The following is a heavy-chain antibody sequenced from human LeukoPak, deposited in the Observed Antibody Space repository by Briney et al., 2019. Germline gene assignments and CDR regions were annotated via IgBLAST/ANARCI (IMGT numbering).Heavy chain of an antibody. Sequence: GGSLRLSCAASGFTFTNYWMSWVRQAPGKGLELVANIKQDRSEKYYVDSVKGRFTISKDNAKNSLYLQMNSLRAEDTAVYYCARLREIPVFGVVTKSTSYFDYWGQGTLVTVSS. CDR2: IKQDRSEK. CDR1: GFTFTNYW. CDR3: ARLREIPVFGVVTKSTSYFDY. J-gene: IGHJ4*02. D-gene: IGHD3-3*01. V-gene: IGHV3-7*01.